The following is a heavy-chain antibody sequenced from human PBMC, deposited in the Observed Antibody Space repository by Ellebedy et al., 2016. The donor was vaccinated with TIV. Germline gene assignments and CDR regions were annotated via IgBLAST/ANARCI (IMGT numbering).Heavy chain of an antibody. CDR2: INSDGSST. D-gene: IGHD2-21*02. J-gene: IGHJ4*02. V-gene: IGHV3-74*01. Sequence: PGGSLRLSCAASGFTVSSNYMNWVRQAPGKGLVWVSRINSDGSSTSYADSVKGRFTISRDNAKNTLYLQMNSLRAEETAVYYCARGGGCGSGDCWAFDYWGQGTLVTVSS. CDR1: GFTVSSNY. CDR3: ARGGGCGSGDCWAFDY.